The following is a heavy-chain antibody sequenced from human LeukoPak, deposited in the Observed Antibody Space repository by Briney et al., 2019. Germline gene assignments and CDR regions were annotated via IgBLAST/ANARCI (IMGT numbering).Heavy chain of an antibody. CDR1: GDSISSSY. CDR3: ARYCSGDGCFPAGFEY. CDR2: IYYSGST. J-gene: IGHJ4*02. V-gene: IGHV4-59*12. Sequence: SETLSLTCTVSGDSISSSYWSWIRQPPGKGLEWIGYIYYSGSTNYNPSFKGRVTISVDKSMNQFSLRLSSVTAADTAVYYCARYCSGDGCFPAGFEYWGQGTLVTVSS. D-gene: IGHD2-15*01.